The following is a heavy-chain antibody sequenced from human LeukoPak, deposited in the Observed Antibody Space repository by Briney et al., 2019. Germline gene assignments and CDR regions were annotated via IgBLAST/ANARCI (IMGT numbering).Heavy chain of an antibody. CDR3: ARVRTYYDFWSGYLSDY. J-gene: IGHJ4*02. CDR1: GFTFSSYE. D-gene: IGHD3-3*01. V-gene: IGHV3-48*03. Sequence: PGGSLRLSCAASGFTFSSYEMNWVRQAPGKGLEWVSYISSSGYTIHYAGSVKGRFTISRDNAKNSLYLQMNSLRAEDTAVYYCARVRTYYDFWSGYLSDYWGQGTLVTVSS. CDR2: ISSSGYTI.